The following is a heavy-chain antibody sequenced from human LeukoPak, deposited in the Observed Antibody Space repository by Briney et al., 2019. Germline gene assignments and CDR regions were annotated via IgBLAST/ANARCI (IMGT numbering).Heavy chain of an antibody. CDR2: INSDGSST. CDR3: SGGSTYYYGSGSPQGD. V-gene: IGHV3-74*01. D-gene: IGHD3-10*01. CDR1: GFTFSSYW. Sequence: GGSLRLSCAASGFTFSSYWMHWVRQAPGKGLVWVSRINSDGSSTSYADSVKGRFTISRDNAKNTLYLQMNSLRAEDTAVYYCSGGSTYYYGSGSPQGDWGQGTLVTVSS. J-gene: IGHJ4*02.